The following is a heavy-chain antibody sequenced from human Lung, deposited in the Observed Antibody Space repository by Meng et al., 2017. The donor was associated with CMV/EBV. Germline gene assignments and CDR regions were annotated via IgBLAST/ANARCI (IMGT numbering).Heavy chain of an antibody. CDR2: INPNTGVT. Sequence: SXXVSXKTSGYTFTGYYIHWVRQAPGHGLEWMGRINPNTGVTNYAQKFQGRVSMTRDTSISTAYMELGRLRSDDTAIYYCARVIAVAGTAPFDFWGHGTLVTVSS. J-gene: IGHJ4*01. D-gene: IGHD6-19*01. CDR3: ARVIAVAGTAPFDF. V-gene: IGHV1-2*06. CDR1: GYTFTGYY.